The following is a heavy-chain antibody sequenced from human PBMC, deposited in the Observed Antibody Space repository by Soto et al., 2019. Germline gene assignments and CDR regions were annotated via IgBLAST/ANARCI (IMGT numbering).Heavy chain of an antibody. CDR1: GGSISSGGYY. J-gene: IGHJ4*02. Sequence: QVQLQESGPGLVKPSQTLSLTCTVSGGSISSGGYYWSWIRQHPGKGLEWIGYMYYSGSTYYNPSLKSRVTRSVDTSKNLFSLKLRSVTAADTAVYYCAREAALGPSPPDYWGQGTLVTVSS. V-gene: IGHV4-31*03. D-gene: IGHD6-6*01. CDR2: MYYSGST. CDR3: AREAALGPSPPDY.